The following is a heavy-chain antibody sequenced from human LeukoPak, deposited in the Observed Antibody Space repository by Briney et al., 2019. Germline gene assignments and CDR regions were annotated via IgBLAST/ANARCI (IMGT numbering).Heavy chain of an antibody. CDR2: ISSSSTYI. D-gene: IGHD6-6*01. J-gene: IGHJ3*02. V-gene: IGHV3-21*01. CDR1: GFTFSTSA. CDR3: ARIPYSSSLTDAFDI. Sequence: PGGSLRLSCAASGFTFSTSAMNWVRQAPGKGPEWVSFISSSSTYIYYADSMKGRSTISRDNAKNSLFLQMNSLRGEDTAVYYCARIPYSSSLTDAFDIWGQGAMVTVYS.